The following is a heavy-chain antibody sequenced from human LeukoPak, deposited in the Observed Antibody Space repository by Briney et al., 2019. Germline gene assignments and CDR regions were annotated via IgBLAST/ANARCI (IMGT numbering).Heavy chain of an antibody. CDR1: GGSFSSGDYY. D-gene: IGHD4-11*01. Sequence: SETLSLTCTVSGGSFSSGDYYWPWIRQHPGKGLEWIGFIYYTGNTYYNPSLKSRLTMSLDTSKNQFSLKLSSVTAADTAVYYCTTTRAHQFDFWGQGTLVTVSS. CDR2: IYYTGNT. J-gene: IGHJ4*02. V-gene: IGHV4-31*03. CDR3: TTTRAHQFDF.